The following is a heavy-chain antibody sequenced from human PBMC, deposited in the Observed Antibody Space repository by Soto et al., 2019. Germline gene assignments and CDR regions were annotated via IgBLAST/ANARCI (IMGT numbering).Heavy chain of an antibody. CDR1: GGSIRSYY. CDR2: IYYSGST. D-gene: IGHD3-10*01. CDR3: ARGGRFHAALTGY. V-gene: IGHV4-59*01. Sequence: PSETLSLTCTVSGGSIRSYYWSWIRQPPGKGLEWIGYIYYSGSTNYNPSLKSRVTISVDTSKNQFSLKLSSVTAADTAVYYCARGGRFHAALTGYWGQGTLVTVSS. J-gene: IGHJ4*02.